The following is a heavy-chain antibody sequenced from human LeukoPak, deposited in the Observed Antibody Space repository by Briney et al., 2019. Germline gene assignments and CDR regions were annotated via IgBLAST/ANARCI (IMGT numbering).Heavy chain of an antibody. CDR3: ARSIAVAGIVSDYYYYGMDV. V-gene: IGHV4-59*08. D-gene: IGHD6-19*01. CDR1: GGSISSYY. CDR2: IYYSGST. Sequence: SETLSLTCTVSGGSISSYYWSSLRQPPGKGLEWIGYIYYSGSTNYNPSLKSRVTISIHTSKKQFSLKLSSVTAADTAVYYCARSIAVAGIVSDYYYYGMDVWGQGTTVTVSS. J-gene: IGHJ6*02.